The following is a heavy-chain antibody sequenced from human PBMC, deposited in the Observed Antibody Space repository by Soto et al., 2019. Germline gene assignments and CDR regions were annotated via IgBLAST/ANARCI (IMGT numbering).Heavy chain of an antibody. CDR2: IKSKTDGGTT. J-gene: IGHJ4*02. D-gene: IGHD6-13*01. CDR1: GFTFSNAW. V-gene: IGHV3-15*01. Sequence: GGSLRLSCAASGFTFSNAWMSWVRQAPGKGLEWVGRIKSKTDGGTTDYAAPVKGRFTISRDDSKNTLYLQMNSLKTEDTAVYYCTTDFLTYYSSSWYSGRDFDYWGQGTLVTVSS. CDR3: TTDFLTYYSSSWYSGRDFDY.